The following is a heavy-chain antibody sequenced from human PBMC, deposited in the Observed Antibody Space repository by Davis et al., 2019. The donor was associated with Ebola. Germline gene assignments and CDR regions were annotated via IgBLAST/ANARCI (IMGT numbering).Heavy chain of an antibody. Sequence: GESLKISCAAFGFTFSPYTMHWVRRAPGKGLEWISYISGNSRTIYYADSVKGRFTISRDNSENTLYLQMNSLTADDTSVYYCARAGFDEVLDYWGQGTPVTVSS. J-gene: IGHJ4*02. V-gene: IGHV3-48*01. CDR1: GFTFSPYT. CDR2: ISGNSRTI. D-gene: IGHD3-3*01. CDR3: ARAGFDEVLDY.